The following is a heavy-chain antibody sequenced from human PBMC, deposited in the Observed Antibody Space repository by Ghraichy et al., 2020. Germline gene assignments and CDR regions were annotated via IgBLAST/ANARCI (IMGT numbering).Heavy chain of an antibody. CDR3: ARLGSSGWYGWFDP. Sequence: SETLSLTCTVSGGSISSYYWSWIRQPPGKGLEWIGYIYYSGSTNYNPSLKSRVTISVDTSKNQFSLKLSSVTAADTAVYYCARLGSSGWYGWFDPWGQGTLVTGSP. J-gene: IGHJ5*02. V-gene: IGHV4-59*08. CDR2: IYYSGST. D-gene: IGHD6-19*01. CDR1: GGSISSYY.